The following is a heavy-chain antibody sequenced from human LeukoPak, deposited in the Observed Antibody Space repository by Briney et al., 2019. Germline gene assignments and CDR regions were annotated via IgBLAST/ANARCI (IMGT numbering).Heavy chain of an antibody. Sequence: GGSLRLSCVASGFTVRSNYMSWVRQAPGKGLEWVSFISSSSTYIYYADSVKGRFTISRDNAKNSLYLQMNSLRAEDTAVYYCTRGWDYDILTGSDYWGQGTLVTVSS. CDR1: GFTVRSNY. CDR2: ISSSSTYI. J-gene: IGHJ4*02. V-gene: IGHV3-21*01. CDR3: TRGWDYDILTGSDY. D-gene: IGHD3-9*01.